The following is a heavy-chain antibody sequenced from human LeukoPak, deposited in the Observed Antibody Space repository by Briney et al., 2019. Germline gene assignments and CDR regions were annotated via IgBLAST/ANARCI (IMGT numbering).Heavy chain of an antibody. J-gene: IGHJ6*03. Sequence: GGSLRLSCAASGFTVSSNDMSWVRQAPGKGLECISVIYSGGSTDYADSVKGRLTISRDNSKNTLYLQMNSLRAEDTAVYYCARVGYYYYYMDVWGKGTTVTISS. CDR3: ARVGYYYYYMDV. CDR2: IYSGGST. V-gene: IGHV3-53*01. CDR1: GFTVSSND.